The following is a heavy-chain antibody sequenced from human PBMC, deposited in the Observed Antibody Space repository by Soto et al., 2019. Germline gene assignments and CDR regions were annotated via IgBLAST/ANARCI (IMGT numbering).Heavy chain of an antibody. Sequence: PGGSLRLSCAASGFTVSTNYMNWVRQVPWKGLEWVSIIYNVGSTYYADSVRGRFTISRDNSKNTLYLQMNNLRVEDTAVYYCARDSQVVSAVTPGSHYDVMYVWGQGTKVTVSS. CDR3: ARDSQVVSAVTPGSHYDVMYV. CDR2: IYNVGST. V-gene: IGHV3-53*01. D-gene: IGHD2-2*01. J-gene: IGHJ6*01. CDR1: GFTVSTNY.